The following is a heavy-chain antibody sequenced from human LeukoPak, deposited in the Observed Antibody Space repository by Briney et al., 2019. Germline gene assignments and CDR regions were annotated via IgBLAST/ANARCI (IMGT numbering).Heavy chain of an antibody. Sequence: GASVKVSCKAFGNSFINYCMHWVRQAPGQGLEWMGMINPSGVSTSYAQRFQGRVTVTRDTSTSTVYMELSSLRSEDTAVYYCATGAGTYSPDYWGQGTLVTVSS. V-gene: IGHV1-46*01. CDR3: ATGAGTYSPDY. D-gene: IGHD1-26*01. CDR1: GNSFINYC. CDR2: INPSGVST. J-gene: IGHJ4*02.